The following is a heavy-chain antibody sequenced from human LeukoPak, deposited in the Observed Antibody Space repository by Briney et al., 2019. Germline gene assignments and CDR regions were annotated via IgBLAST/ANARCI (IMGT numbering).Heavy chain of an antibody. J-gene: IGHJ4*02. CDR2: ISYDGSNK. CDR3: ATARGQYYYDSSGHPFDY. CDR1: GFTFSSYA. V-gene: IGHV3-30-3*01. D-gene: IGHD3-22*01. Sequence: GGSLRLSCAASGFTFSSYAMHWVRQAPGKGLEWVAVISYDGSNKYYADSVKGRFTISRDNSKNTLYLQMNSLRAEDTAVYYCATARGQYYYDSSGHPFDYWGQGTLVTVSS.